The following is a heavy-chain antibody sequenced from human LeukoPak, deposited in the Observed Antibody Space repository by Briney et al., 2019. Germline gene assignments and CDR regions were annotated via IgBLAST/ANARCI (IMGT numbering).Heavy chain of an antibody. J-gene: IGHJ4*02. Sequence: ASVKVSCKVSGYTLTELSMHWVRQAPGKGLEWMGGFDLEGGETIYAQKIQGRVTMTEDTSTATDYMELSSLRSEDTAVYYCATYPITYYYGSGSPYYFDYWGQGTLVTVSS. D-gene: IGHD3-10*01. CDR1: GYTLTELS. CDR2: FDLEGGET. V-gene: IGHV1-24*01. CDR3: ATYPITYYYGSGSPYYFDY.